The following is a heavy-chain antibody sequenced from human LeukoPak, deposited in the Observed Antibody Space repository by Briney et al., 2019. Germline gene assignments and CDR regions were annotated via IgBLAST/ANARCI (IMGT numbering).Heavy chain of an antibody. D-gene: IGHD6-19*01. CDR1: GFTFSSYG. J-gene: IGHJ6*03. Sequence: GGSLRLSCAASGFTFSSYGMSWVRQAPGKGLEWVSAISGSGGSTYYADSVKGRFTTSRDNSKNTLYLQMNSLRAEDTAVYYCARGDSSGWYSYYYYYYMDVWGKGTTVTISS. V-gene: IGHV3-23*01. CDR2: ISGSGGST. CDR3: ARGDSSGWYSYYYYYYMDV.